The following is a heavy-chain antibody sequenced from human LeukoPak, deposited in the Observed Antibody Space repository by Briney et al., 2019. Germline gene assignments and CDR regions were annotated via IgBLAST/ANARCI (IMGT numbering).Heavy chain of an antibody. J-gene: IGHJ5*02. CDR2: MYYSGST. Sequence: PSQTLSLTCTVSGGSISSGGYYWSWIGQHPGKGLEWIGYMYYSGSTYYNPSLKSRVTISVDTSKNQFPLKLSSVTAADTAVYYCAREERYDFWSGSPPGWFDPWGQGTLVTVSS. D-gene: IGHD3-3*01. CDR3: AREERYDFWSGSPPGWFDP. CDR1: GGSISSGGYY. V-gene: IGHV4-31*03.